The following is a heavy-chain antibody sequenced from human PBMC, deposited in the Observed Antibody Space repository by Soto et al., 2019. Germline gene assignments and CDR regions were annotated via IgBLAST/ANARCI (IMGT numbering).Heavy chain of an antibody. Sequence: GGSLRLSCAASGFTFSNYWIHWVRQAPGKGLVWVSRVKSDGSTTDYADSVKGRFTISRDTANNTLYLQMNSLRAEDTAVYYCARDRGGNYYGGFDYWGQGTLVTVSS. D-gene: IGHD3-22*01. CDR1: GFTFSNYW. CDR2: VKSDGSTT. V-gene: IGHV3-74*01. J-gene: IGHJ4*02. CDR3: ARDRGGNYYGGFDY.